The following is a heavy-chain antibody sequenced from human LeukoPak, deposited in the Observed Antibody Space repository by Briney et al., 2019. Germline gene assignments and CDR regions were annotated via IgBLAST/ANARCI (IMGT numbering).Heavy chain of an antibody. CDR3: AKPHYDFWSGNFDAFDI. Sequence: GGSLRLSCAASGFTFSSYGMTWVRQAPGKGLEWVSGISGSGGGTYYADSVKGRFTISRDNSKNTLYLQMNSLRAEDTAVYYCAKPHYDFWSGNFDAFDIWGQGTMVTVSS. CDR2: ISGSGGGT. CDR1: GFTFSSYG. D-gene: IGHD3-3*01. J-gene: IGHJ3*02. V-gene: IGHV3-23*01.